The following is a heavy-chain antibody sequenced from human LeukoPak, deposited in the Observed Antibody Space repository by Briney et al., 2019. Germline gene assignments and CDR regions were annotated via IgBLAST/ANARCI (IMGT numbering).Heavy chain of an antibody. V-gene: IGHV1-24*01. D-gene: IGHD3-10*01. CDR2: SDPEDGET. CDR1: GYTLTELS. CDR3: ATERTGSGSLPFDY. J-gene: IGHJ4*02. Sequence: ASVKVSCKVSGYTLTELSMHWVRQAPGKGLEWMGGSDPEDGETIYAQKFQGRVTMTEDTSTDTAYMELSSLRSEDTAVYYCATERTGSGSLPFDYWGQGTLVTVSS.